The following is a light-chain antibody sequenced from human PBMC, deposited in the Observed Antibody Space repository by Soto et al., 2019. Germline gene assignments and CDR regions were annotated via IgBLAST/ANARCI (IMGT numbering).Light chain of an antibody. CDR3: MQGTHWPRT. CDR2: RVS. CDR1: QGLVYGDGNTY. Sequence: DVVLTQSPLSLPVTLGQPASISCRSSQGLVYGDGNTYLNWFHQRPGQSPRRLLYRVSNRDSGVPDRISGSGSGTYFTLYISRVAAEDVGVYYCMQGTHWPRTFGQGTKVDIK. J-gene: IGKJ1*01. V-gene: IGKV2-30*01.